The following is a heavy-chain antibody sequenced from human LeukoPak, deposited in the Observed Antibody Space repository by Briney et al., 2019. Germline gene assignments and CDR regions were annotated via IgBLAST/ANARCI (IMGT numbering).Heavy chain of an antibody. J-gene: IGHJ4*02. CDR1: GFTFSNYG. D-gene: IGHD3-22*01. CDR2: ISFDGTIK. Sequence: PTGGSLRLSCAASGFTFSNYGMHWFRQAPGKGLEWVAVISFDGTIKYYADSVKGRFTTSRDNSKNTLYLQMNSLTVEDTAVYYCASSDYYDSSGYQPFDYWGQGTLVTVSS. V-gene: IGHV3-30*03. CDR3: ASSDYYDSSGYQPFDY.